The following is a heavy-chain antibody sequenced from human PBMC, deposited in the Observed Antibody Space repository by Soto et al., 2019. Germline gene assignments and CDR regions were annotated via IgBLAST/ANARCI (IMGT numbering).Heavy chain of an antibody. J-gene: IGHJ4*02. CDR2: IYYSGST. Sequence: VQLQESGPGLVKPSQTLSLTCTVSGGSINSGDYYWSWIRQPPGKGLEWIGYIYYSGSTYYNPPLRSRVTISIDTSKNHFFLNLSSVTAADTAVYYCARIGLTTALLWGQGTLVTVSS. D-gene: IGHD4-17*01. CDR3: ARIGLTTALL. CDR1: GGSINSGDYY. V-gene: IGHV4-30-4*01.